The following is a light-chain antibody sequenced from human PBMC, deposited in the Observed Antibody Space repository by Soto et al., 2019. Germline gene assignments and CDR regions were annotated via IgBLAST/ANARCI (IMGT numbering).Light chain of an antibody. CDR1: SSNIGAGYD. Sequence: QSVLTQPPSVPGAPGQRVTISCSGTSSNIGAGYDVHWYQQLPGTAPKLLIYGNSNRLSGVPDRFSGSKSGTSASLAITGLQAEDEADYYCQSYDSSLSHWLFGGGTKLTVL. CDR2: GNS. J-gene: IGLJ3*02. CDR3: QSYDSSLSHWL. V-gene: IGLV1-40*01.